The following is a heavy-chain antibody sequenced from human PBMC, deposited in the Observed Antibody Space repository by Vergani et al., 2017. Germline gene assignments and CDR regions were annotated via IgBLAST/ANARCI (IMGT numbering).Heavy chain of an antibody. CDR3: VRGRYDSRCDLDY. CDR1: GGTLSSYA. D-gene: IGHD3-22*01. J-gene: IGHJ4*02. Sequence: QVQLVQSGAEVKKPGSSVKVSCKASGGTLSSYAISLVRRAPGPGLACMGRTIPILGIANYAQKFQGGVTITAGKSTSTAYMELSSLRSEDTAVYYCVRGRYDSRCDLDYWGEGTLVTVSS. CDR2: TIPILGIA. V-gene: IGHV1-69*04.